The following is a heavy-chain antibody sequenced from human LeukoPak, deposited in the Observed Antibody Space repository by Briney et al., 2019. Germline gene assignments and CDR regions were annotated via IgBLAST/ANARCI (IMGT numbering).Heavy chain of an antibody. CDR2: FDPEDGET. J-gene: IGHJ4*02. D-gene: IGHD1-7*01. CDR1: GYTLTELS. Sequence: ASVKVSCKVSGYTLTELSMHWVRQAPGKGLEWMGGFDPEDGETIYAQKFQGRVTMTEDTSTDTAYMELSSLRSEDTAVYYCATDRFQLSEHITGTIPLNFDYWGQGTLVTVSS. V-gene: IGHV1-24*01. CDR3: ATDRFQLSEHITGTIPLNFDY.